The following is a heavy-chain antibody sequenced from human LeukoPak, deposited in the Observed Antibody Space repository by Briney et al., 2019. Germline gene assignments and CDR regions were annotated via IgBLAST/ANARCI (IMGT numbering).Heavy chain of an antibody. CDR3: ARDGAVVGASYFDY. CDR2: IYHSGST. J-gene: IGHJ4*02. Sequence: SETLLLTCTVSGYSISSGYYWSWIRQPPGKGLEGIGSIYHSGSTYYKPSLKSRVTISVDTSKNQYSLKLSPVTAADTAVYYCARDGAVVGASYFDYWGQGTLVTVSS. V-gene: IGHV4-38-2*02. CDR1: GYSISSGYY. D-gene: IGHD1-26*01.